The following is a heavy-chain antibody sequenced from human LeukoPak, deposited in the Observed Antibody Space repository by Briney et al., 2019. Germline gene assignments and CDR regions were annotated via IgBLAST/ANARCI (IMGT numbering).Heavy chain of an antibody. V-gene: IGHV4-59*08. CDR1: GGSISSYY. CDR3: ARREIGDGMDV. Sequence: SETLFLTCTVSGGSISSYYCSWIRQPPGKGLERIGYIYYSGSTNYNPSLKSRVTISVDTSKNQFSLKLSSVTAADTAVYYCARREIGDGMDVWGQGTTVTVSS. CDR2: IYYSGST. J-gene: IGHJ6*02. D-gene: IGHD1-26*01.